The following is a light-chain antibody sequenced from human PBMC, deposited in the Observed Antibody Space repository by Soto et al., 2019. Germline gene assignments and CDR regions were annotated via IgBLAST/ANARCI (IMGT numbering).Light chain of an antibody. CDR1: QGISSY. CDR2: GAS. J-gene: IGKJ5*01. V-gene: IGKV1-9*01. CDR3: QQLNTYPIT. Sequence: IQLTQSPSSLSASVGDRVTITCRASQGISSYLAWYQQKPGKAPKLLIYGASTLEGGVPFRFSGSGSGTDLTLTISSLQPEDFATYYCQQLNTYPITFGQGTLLEIK.